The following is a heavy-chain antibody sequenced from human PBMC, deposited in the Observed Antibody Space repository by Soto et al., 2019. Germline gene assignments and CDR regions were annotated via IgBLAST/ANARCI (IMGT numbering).Heavy chain of an antibody. CDR3: ASTSWFDNSGYAH. J-gene: IGHJ4*02. CDR2: IYFSGST. D-gene: IGHD3-22*01. Sequence: SETLSLTCTVSGGSVSNDNYYWSWIRQPPGKGLEWIGYIYFSGSTYYNPSLKSRLIISIDTSKNQFSLKLSSVTAADTAVYYCASTSWFDNSGYAHWGQGTLVTVSS. CDR1: GGSVSNDNYY. V-gene: IGHV4-30-4*01.